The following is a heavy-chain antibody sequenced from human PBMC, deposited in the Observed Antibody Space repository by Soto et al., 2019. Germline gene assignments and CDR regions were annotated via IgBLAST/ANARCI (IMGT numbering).Heavy chain of an antibody. CDR1: GYTFTGYY. J-gene: IGHJ6*02. CDR2: INPNSGGT. V-gene: IGHV1-2*04. D-gene: IGHD2-2*01. Sequence: ASVKVSCKASGYTFTGYYMHWVRQAPGQGLEWMGWINPNSGGTNYAQKFQGWVTMTRDTSISTAYMELSRLRSDDTAVYYCARDPYCSSTSCYERDRDYYYYYGMDVWGQGTTVTVSS. CDR3: ARDPYCSSTSCYERDRDYYYYYGMDV.